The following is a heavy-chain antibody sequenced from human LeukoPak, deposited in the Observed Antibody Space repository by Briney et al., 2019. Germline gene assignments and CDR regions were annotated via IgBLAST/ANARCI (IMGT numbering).Heavy chain of an antibody. CDR1: GFTFSSYA. CDR3: AKDGLVDYYGSGTS. D-gene: IGHD3-10*01. Sequence: GGSLRLSCAASGFTFSSYAMSWVRQAPGKGLEWVSAISGRGGSTYYADSVKGRFTISRDNAKNTLYLQMTSLRAEDTAVYYCAKDGLVDYYGSGTSWGQGTLVTVSS. V-gene: IGHV3-23*01. CDR2: ISGRGGST. J-gene: IGHJ5*02.